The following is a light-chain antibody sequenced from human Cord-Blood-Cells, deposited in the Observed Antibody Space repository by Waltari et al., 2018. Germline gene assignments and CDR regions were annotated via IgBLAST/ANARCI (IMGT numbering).Light chain of an antibody. CDR3: CSYAGSSTWV. V-gene: IGLV2-23*01. CDR2: EGS. J-gene: IGLJ3*02. CDR1: SSDVGSYNL. Sequence: QSALTQPASVSGSHGQSITISCTGTSSDVGSYNLVSCYQQHPGKAPKLMIYEGSKRPSGVSNRFSGSKSGNTASLTISGLQAEDEADYYCCSYAGSSTWVFGGGTKLTVL.